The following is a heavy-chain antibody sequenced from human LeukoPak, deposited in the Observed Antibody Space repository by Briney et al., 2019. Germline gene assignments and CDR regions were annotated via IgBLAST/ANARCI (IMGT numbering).Heavy chain of an antibody. D-gene: IGHD6-13*01. CDR1: GYTFATYG. CDR2: ISANTGKT. J-gene: IGHJ4*02. V-gene: IGHV1-18*01. Sequence: GASVTVSCMASGYTFATYGFCWVRQAPGHGLEGMGWISANTGKTDYARTFQGRVTMTTHTSTSTAYMELRSLRPDDTAVYYCAKVAGDRMDYWGQGTLLTVSS. CDR3: AKVAGDRMDY.